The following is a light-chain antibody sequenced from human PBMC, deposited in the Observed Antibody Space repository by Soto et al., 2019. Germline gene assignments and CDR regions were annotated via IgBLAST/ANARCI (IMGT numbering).Light chain of an antibody. CDR3: QQYGDSPWT. CDR1: QSVSSSY. V-gene: IGKV3-20*01. Sequence: EVVLTQSPGTLSLSPGERATLSCRASQSVSSSYLAWYQQKPGQAPRLLIYGTSYRATGIPDRFSGSGSETDFTLTISRLEPEDFAVYYCQQYGDSPWTFGQGTKVEIK. CDR2: GTS. J-gene: IGKJ1*01.